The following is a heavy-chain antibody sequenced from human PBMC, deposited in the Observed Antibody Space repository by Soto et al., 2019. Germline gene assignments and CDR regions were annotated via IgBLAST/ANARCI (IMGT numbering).Heavy chain of an antibody. J-gene: IGHJ4*02. D-gene: IGHD3-22*01. Sequence: LSLTCTVSGGSISSGYYYWSWIRQPPGKGLEWIGYIYYSGSTYYNPSLKSRVTISVDTSKNQFSLKLSSVTAADTAVYYCARAYDSSGYLAHWGQGTLVTVSS. CDR3: ARAYDSSGYLAH. V-gene: IGHV4-30-4*01. CDR2: IYYSGST. CDR1: GGSISSGYYY.